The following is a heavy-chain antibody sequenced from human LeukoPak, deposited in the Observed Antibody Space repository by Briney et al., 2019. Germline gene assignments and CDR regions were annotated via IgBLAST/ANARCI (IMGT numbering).Heavy chain of an antibody. J-gene: IGHJ4*02. CDR1: GFTVSSYG. V-gene: IGHV3-33*08. D-gene: IGHD4-11*01. Sequence: GGSLRLSCAASGFTVSSYGMHWVRQAPGKGLEWVAVIWYDGSNKNYADSVKGRFTISRDNSKNTLYLQMNSLRAEDTAVCYCARVADYSNSAHADYWGQGTLVTVSS. CDR3: ARVADYSNSAHADY. CDR2: IWYDGSNK.